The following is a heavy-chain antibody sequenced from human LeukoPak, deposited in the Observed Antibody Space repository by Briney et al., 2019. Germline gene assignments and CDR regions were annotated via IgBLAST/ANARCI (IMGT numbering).Heavy chain of an antibody. CDR1: GGSFSGYY. J-gene: IGHJ4*02. D-gene: IGHD6-6*01. Sequence: SETLSLTCAVYGGSFSGYYWSWIRQPPGKGLEWIGEINHSGSTNYNPSLKSRVTISVDTSKNQFSLKLSSVTAADTAVYYCARVRRAARPHSDYWGRGTLVTVSS. CDR3: ARVRRAARPHSDY. V-gene: IGHV4-34*01. CDR2: INHSGST.